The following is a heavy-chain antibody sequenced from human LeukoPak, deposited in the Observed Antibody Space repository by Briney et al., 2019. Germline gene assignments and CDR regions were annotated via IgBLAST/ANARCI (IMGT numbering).Heavy chain of an antibody. CDR3: ARESDDYSNDY. J-gene: IGHJ4*02. Sequence: PSETLSLTCTVSGGSISSYYWSWIRQPPGKGLEWIGYIYYSGSTNYNPSLKSRVTMSVDTSKNQFSLKLSSVTAADTAVYYCARESDDYSNDYWGQGTLVTVSS. D-gene: IGHD4-11*01. CDR1: GGSISSYY. CDR2: IYYSGST. V-gene: IGHV4-59*12.